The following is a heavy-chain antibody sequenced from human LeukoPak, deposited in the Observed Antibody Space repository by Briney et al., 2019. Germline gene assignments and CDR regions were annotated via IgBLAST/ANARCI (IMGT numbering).Heavy chain of an antibody. CDR2: INHNGNVN. CDR3: TRDRGAYNLYDY. Sequence: QTGGSLRLSCAASGFTFSSYWMNWVRQAPGKGLEWVASINHNGNVNYYVDSVKGRFTISRDNAKNSLYLQMSNLRAEDTAVYHCTRDRGAYNLYDYWGQGTLVTVSS. J-gene: IGHJ4*02. V-gene: IGHV3-7*03. D-gene: IGHD1-1*01. CDR1: GFTFSSYW.